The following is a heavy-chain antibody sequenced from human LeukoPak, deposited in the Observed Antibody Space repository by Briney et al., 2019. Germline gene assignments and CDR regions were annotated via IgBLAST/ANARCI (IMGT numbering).Heavy chain of an antibody. CDR2: IYTSGST. CDR1: GGSISSYY. D-gene: IGHD6-13*01. J-gene: IGHJ6*03. Sequence: PSETLSLTCIVSGGSISSYYWSWIRQPAGKGLEWIGRIYTSGSTNYNPSLKSRVTMSVDTSKNQFSLKLSSVTAADTAVYYCARGVLIAAAGTGYYYMDVWGKGTTVTISS. V-gene: IGHV4-4*07. CDR3: ARGVLIAAAGTGYYYMDV.